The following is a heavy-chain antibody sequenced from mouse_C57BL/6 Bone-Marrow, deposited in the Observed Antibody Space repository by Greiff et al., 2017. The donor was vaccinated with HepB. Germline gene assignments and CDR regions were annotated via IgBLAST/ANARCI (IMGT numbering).Heavy chain of an antibody. CDR3: ARRVWLRLHAMDY. V-gene: IGHV1-80*01. CDR1: GYAFSSYW. CDR2: IYPGDGDT. D-gene: IGHD2-2*01. Sequence: VQLQQSGAELVKPGASVKISCKASGYAFSSYWMNWVKQRPGKGLEWIGQIYPGDGDTNYNGKFKGKATLTADKSSSTAYMQLSSLTSEDSAVYFCARRVWLRLHAMDYWGQGTSVTVSS. J-gene: IGHJ4*01.